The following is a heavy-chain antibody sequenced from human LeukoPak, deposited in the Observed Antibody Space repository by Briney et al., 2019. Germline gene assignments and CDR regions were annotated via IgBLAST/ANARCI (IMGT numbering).Heavy chain of an antibody. D-gene: IGHD3-22*01. CDR2: IYSGGST. J-gene: IGHJ3*02. CDR1: GFTVSSNY. CDR3: AKDQAHYYDSTPGAFDI. V-gene: IGHV3-66*01. Sequence: GGSLRLSCAASGFTVSSNYMSWVRQAPGKGLEWVSVIYSGGSTYYADSVKGRFTISRDNSKNTLYQQMNSLRAEDTAVYYCAKDQAHYYDSTPGAFDIWGQGTMVTVSS.